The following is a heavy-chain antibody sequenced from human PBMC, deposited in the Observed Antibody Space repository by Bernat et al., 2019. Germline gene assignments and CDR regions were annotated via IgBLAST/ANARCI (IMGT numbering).Heavy chain of an antibody. CDR1: GFTFSSYG. V-gene: IGHV3-30*18. J-gene: IGHJ6*02. CDR2: ISYDGSNK. D-gene: IGHD6-13*01. Sequence: QVQLVESGGGLVQPGRSLRLSCAASGFTFSSYGMHWVRQAPGKGLDWVAVISYDGSNKHYVESVKGRFTNSRDNSKNTLYLQMKSLRGEETAVYYCAKDTHAGYSSSWYYYYYGMDVWDQGTTVIVSS. CDR3: AKDTHAGYSSSWYYYYYGMDV.